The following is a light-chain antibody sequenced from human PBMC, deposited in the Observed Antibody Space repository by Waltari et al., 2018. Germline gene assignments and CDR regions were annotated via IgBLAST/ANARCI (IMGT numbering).Light chain of an antibody. J-gene: IGLJ7*01. CDR2: ENT. Sequence: QSVLTQPPSVSAAPGQRVTISCSGGSSNIGNNYVSWYRQFPGTAPKLLIYENTERPSGIPGRFSGSKSGTSSILDITGRQAGDEADYYCGTWDSSLSGAVFGGGTHLTVL. V-gene: IGLV1-51*02. CDR3: GTWDSSLSGAV. CDR1: SSNIGNNY.